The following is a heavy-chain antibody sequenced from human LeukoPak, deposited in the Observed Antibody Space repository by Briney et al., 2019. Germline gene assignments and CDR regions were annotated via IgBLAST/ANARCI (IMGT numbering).Heavy chain of an antibody. J-gene: IGHJ3*02. CDR2: INPSGGST. V-gene: IGHV1-46*01. CDR3: ASHHYYDSSGVGAFDI. D-gene: IGHD3-22*01. Sequence: ASVKVSCQATGYIFTRYYMHWLRQAPGQGLDWMGIINPSGGSTSYAQKFQGRVTMTRDMSTSTVYMELSSLKSEDTAVYYCASHHYYDSSGVGAFDIWGQGTMVTVSS. CDR1: GYIFTRYY.